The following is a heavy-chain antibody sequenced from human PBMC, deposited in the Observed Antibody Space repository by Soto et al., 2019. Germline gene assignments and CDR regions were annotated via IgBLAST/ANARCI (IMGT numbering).Heavy chain of an antibody. D-gene: IGHD1-26*01. J-gene: IGHJ4*02. CDR3: ATGFPQWELLQY. Sequence: QVQLVQSGAEVKKPGASVKVSCKVSGYTLSELFVHWVRQAPGKGLEWLGGFDPEEGNTIYAQNFRGRVTMTDDTSTATAHMELSSLRSDDTAVYYCATGFPQWELLQYWGQGTLLTVSS. CDR2: FDPEEGNT. V-gene: IGHV1-24*01. CDR1: GYTLSELF.